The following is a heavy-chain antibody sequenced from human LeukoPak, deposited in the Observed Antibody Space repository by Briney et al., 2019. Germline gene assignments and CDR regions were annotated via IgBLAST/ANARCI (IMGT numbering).Heavy chain of an antibody. J-gene: IGHJ4*02. D-gene: IGHD3-10*02. CDR2: INPDSGGT. Sequence: ASVKVSCKASGYTFTGYYMHWVRPAPGQGLEWMGWINPDSGGTNYAQKFQGRVTMTRDTSISAAYMELSRLRSDGTAVYYCARDLRQMFDYFDYWGQGTLVTVSS. CDR3: ARDLRQMFDYFDY. CDR1: GYTFTGYY. V-gene: IGHV1-2*02.